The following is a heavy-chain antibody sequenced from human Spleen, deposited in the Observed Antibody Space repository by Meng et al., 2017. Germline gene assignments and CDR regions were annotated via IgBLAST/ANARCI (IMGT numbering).Heavy chain of an antibody. V-gene: IGHV1-18*01. Sequence: QVQLVQSGAEVKRPGASVTVSCKASGYTYTHYQMDWVRQAPGQGLEWMGWIHPSGHANYAQKFQGRVTMTTDTSTTTAYMELRSLRSDDSALYYCVKHSSDWSLDSWGQGTLVTVSS. CDR1: GYTYTHYQ. CDR3: VKHSSDWSLDS. D-gene: IGHD6-19*01. J-gene: IGHJ4*02. CDR2: IHPSGHA.